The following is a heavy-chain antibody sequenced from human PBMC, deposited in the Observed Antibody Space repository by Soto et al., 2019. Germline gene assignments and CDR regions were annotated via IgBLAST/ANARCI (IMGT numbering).Heavy chain of an antibody. V-gene: IGHV3-23*01. D-gene: IGHD3-22*01. Sequence: EVQLLESGGGLVQHGGSLRLSCAASGFTFSSYAMSWVRQAPGKGLEWVSAISGSGGSTYYADSVKGRFTISRDNSKTTLYMQMNSLRAEDTAVYYCAKARVVIRAKDLDYWGQGTLVTVSS. CDR2: ISGSGGST. CDR3: AKARVVIRAKDLDY. CDR1: GFTFSSYA. J-gene: IGHJ4*02.